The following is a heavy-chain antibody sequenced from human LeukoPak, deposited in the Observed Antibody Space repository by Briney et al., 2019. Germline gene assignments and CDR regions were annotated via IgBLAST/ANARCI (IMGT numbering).Heavy chain of an antibody. Sequence: GRSLRLSCAASGFTFSSYAMHWVRQAPGKGLEWVAVISYDGSNKYYADSVKGRFTISRDNSKNTLYLQMNSLRAEDTAVYYCAKSEGKWGQGTLVTVSS. CDR1: GFTFSSYA. CDR3: AKSEGK. V-gene: IGHV3-30*04. D-gene: IGHD3-10*01. J-gene: IGHJ4*02. CDR2: ISYDGSNK.